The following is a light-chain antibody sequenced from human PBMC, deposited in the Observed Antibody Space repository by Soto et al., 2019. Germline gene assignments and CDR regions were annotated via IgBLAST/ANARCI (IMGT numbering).Light chain of an antibody. CDR1: TSNIAINT. CDR3: LTLDNTLNGLV. V-gene: IGLV1-44*01. J-gene: IGLJ2*01. Sequence: QSVLTQSPSASGTPGQRVTISWSGSTSNIAINTVLWYQHLPGTAPKLVIYSDRFSGSKSGTSASLAISGLQSEDEADYYCLTLDNTLNGLVFGGGTKLTVL.